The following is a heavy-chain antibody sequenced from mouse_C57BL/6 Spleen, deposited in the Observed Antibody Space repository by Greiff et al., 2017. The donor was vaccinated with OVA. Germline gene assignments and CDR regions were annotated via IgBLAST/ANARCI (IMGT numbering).Heavy chain of an antibody. D-gene: IGHD2-3*01. CDR2: LYPGDGDP. CDR1: GYAFSSYW. Sequence: AQLQQSGAELVKPGASVKISCKASGYAFSSYWMNWVKQRPGKGLEWIGQLYPGDGDPNYNGKFKGKATLTADKSSSTAYMQLSSLTSEDSAVYFCAREGIYDGYYAWFAYWGQGTLVTVSA. CDR3: AREGIYDGYYAWFAY. V-gene: IGHV1-80*01. J-gene: IGHJ3*01.